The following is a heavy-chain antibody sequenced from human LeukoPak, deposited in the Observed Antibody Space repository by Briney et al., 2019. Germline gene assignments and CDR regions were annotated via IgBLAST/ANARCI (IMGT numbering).Heavy chain of an antibody. D-gene: IGHD4-17*01. J-gene: IGHJ4*02. Sequence: GGSLRLSCAASGFTFSSYWMSWVRQAPGKGLEWVANIKQDGREKYYVDSVKGRFTISRDNAKNSLYLQMNSLRAEDTAVYYCARDLEVTTWNYFDYWGQGTLVTVSS. V-gene: IGHV3-7*01. CDR3: ARDLEVTTWNYFDY. CDR2: IKQDGREK. CDR1: GFTFSSYW.